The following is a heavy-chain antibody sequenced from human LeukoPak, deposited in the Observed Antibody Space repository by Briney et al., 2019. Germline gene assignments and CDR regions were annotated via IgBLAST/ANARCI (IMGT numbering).Heavy chain of an antibody. CDR3: ARDSGGSSVY. Sequence: GGSLRLSCAASGFTFDDYAMHWVRHAPGEGLEWVSGISWNSGSIGYADSVKGRFTISRDNAKNSLYLQMNSLRAEDTAVYYCARDSGGSSVYWGQGTLVTVSS. V-gene: IGHV3-9*01. CDR1: GFTFDDYA. J-gene: IGHJ4*02. CDR2: ISWNSGSI. D-gene: IGHD6-13*01.